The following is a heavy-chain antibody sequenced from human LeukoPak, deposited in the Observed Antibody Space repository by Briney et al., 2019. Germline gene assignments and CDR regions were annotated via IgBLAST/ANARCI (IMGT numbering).Heavy chain of an antibody. J-gene: IGHJ4*02. Sequence: SETLSLTCTVSGGSISSYYWSWIRQPPGKGLEWIGYIYYSGSTNYNPSLKSRVTISVDTSKNQFSLKLSSVTASDTAVYYCASSDYSSGWSVDYWGQGTLVTVSS. CDR3: ASSDYSSGWSVDY. CDR1: GGSISSYY. D-gene: IGHD6-19*01. V-gene: IGHV4-59*01. CDR2: IYYSGST.